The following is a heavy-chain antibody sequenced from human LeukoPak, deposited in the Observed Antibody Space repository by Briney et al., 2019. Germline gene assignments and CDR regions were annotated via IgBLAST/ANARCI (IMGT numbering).Heavy chain of an antibody. CDR1: GGTFSSYA. V-gene: IGHV1-69*05. CDR3: ARGSDYEGYFDY. CDR2: IIPIFGTA. D-gene: IGHD5-12*01. Sequence: ASVKVSCKASGGTFSSYAISWVRQAPGQGPEWMGGIIPIFGTANYAQKFQGGVTITTDESTSTAYMELSSLRSEDTAVYYCARGSDYEGYFDYWGQGTLVTVSS. J-gene: IGHJ4*02.